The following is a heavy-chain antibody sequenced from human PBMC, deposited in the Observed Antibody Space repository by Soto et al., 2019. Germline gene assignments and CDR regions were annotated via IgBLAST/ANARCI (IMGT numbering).Heavy chain of an antibody. J-gene: IGHJ3*02. CDR1: GLTFSSYD. CDR2: ISSTGRST. CDR3: AKATATSGGAFEI. D-gene: IGHD1-1*01. V-gene: IGHV3-23*01. Sequence: GGSLRLFCAGSGLTFSSYDMSWVRQAPGKGLEWVSQISSTGRSTKYADSVKGRFSISRDTSKNTVYLQMNSLTAGDTAVYYCAKATATSGGAFEIYGQGXMVTV.